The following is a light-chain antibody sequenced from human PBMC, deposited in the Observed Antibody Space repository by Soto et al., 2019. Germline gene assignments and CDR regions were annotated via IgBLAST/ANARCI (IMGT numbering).Light chain of an antibody. CDR2: DVS. Sequence: ALTQPASVSGSPGQSITISCTGTSSDVGGYNYVSWYQQHPGKAPKLMIYDVSNRPSGFSNRFSGSKSGNTASLTISGLQAEDEAVYYCSSYTSSTTLVFGGGTKLTVL. CDR3: SSYTSSTTLV. J-gene: IGLJ2*01. V-gene: IGLV2-14*01. CDR1: SSDVGGYNY.